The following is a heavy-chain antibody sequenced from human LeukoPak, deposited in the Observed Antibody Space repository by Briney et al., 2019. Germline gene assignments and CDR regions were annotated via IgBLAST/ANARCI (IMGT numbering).Heavy chain of an antibody. CDR3: ARTDTIFGVVTTYYFDY. J-gene: IGHJ4*02. Sequence: SETLSLTCTVSGGSISSYYWSWIRQPAGKGLEWIGRIYASGSTNYNPSLKSRVTMSVDTSKNQFSLKLSSVTAADTAVYYCARTDTIFGVVTTYYFDYWGQGTLVTVSS. CDR1: GGSISSYY. D-gene: IGHD3-3*01. CDR2: IYASGST. V-gene: IGHV4-4*07.